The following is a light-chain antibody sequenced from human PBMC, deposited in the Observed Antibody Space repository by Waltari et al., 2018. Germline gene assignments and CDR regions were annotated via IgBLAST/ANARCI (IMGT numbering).Light chain of an antibody. CDR2: WAF. J-gene: IGKJ2*01. V-gene: IGKV4-1*01. Sequence: IVMTQSPDSLAVSLGESATINCKSSQSVSHFSNNNNYLAWYRQKPGQPPKLLLYWAFNRESGVPERFSGSGSATDFTLTISSVQAEDVAVYYCQQYYIAPYTFGQGTKLEIK. CDR3: QQYYIAPYT. CDR1: QSVSHFSNNNNY.